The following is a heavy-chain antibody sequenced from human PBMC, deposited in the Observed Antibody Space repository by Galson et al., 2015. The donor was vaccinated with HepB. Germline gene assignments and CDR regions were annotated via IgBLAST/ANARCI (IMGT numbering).Heavy chain of an antibody. V-gene: IGHV4-59*01. Sequence: LSLTCTVSGGSISSYYWSWIRQPPGKGLEWIGYIYYSGSTNYNPSLKSRVTISVDTSKNQFSLKLSSVTAADTAVYYCARSPYYYDSSGYDYWGQGTLVTVSS. CDR3: ARSPYYYDSSGYDY. CDR2: IYYSGST. J-gene: IGHJ4*02. CDR1: GGSISSYY. D-gene: IGHD3-22*01.